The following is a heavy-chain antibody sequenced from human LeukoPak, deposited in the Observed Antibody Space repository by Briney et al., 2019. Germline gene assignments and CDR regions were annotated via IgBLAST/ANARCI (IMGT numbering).Heavy chain of an antibody. CDR3: ARDWGDDRAEYFRH. D-gene: IGHD2-21*01. Sequence: PGGSLRLSCAASGFTFSSYGMHWVRQAPGKGLEWVAFIRYDGSNKYYADSVKGRFTISRDNSKNTLYLQMNSLRAEDTAVYYCARDWGDDRAEYFRHWGQGTLVTVSS. CDR1: GFTFSSYG. CDR2: IRYDGSNK. V-gene: IGHV3-30*02. J-gene: IGHJ1*01.